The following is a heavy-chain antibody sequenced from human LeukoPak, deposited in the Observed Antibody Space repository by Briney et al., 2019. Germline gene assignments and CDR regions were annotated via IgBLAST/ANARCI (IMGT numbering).Heavy chain of an antibody. D-gene: IGHD2-2*01. J-gene: IGHJ2*01. V-gene: IGHV4-59*08. Sequence: SETLSLTCTVSGGSISSYYWSWIRQPPGKGLEWIGYIYYSGSTNYNPSLKSRVTVSVDTSKNQFSLELSSVTAADTAVYYCARLGHPAQDWYFDLWGRGTLVTVSS. CDR2: IYYSGST. CDR1: GGSISSYY. CDR3: ARLGHPAQDWYFDL.